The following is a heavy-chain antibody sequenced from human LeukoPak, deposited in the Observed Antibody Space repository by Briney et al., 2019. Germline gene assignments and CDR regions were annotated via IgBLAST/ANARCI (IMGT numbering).Heavy chain of an antibody. Sequence: PSETLSLTCAVYGGSFSGYYWSWIRQPPGKGLEWIGEINHSGSTNYNPSLKSRVTISVDTSKNQFSLKLSSVTAADTAVYYCARTYYYDTSGVFDWGQGTLVTVSS. D-gene: IGHD3-22*01. V-gene: IGHV4-34*01. CDR2: INHSGST. CDR1: GGSFSGYY. J-gene: IGHJ4*02. CDR3: ARTYYYDTSGVFD.